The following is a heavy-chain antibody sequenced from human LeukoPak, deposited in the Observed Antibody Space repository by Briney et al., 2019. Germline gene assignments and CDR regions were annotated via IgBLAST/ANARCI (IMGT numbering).Heavy chain of an antibody. J-gene: IGHJ4*02. CDR2: IKQDGSEK. Sequence: PGGSLRLSCVASGFTVSSNYMSWVRQAPGKGLEWVANIKQDGSEKYYVDSVKGRFTISRDNAKNSLYLQMNSLRAEDTAVYYCARVDSGSYPSYFDYWGQGTLVTVSS. CDR3: ARVDSGSYPSYFDY. D-gene: IGHD3-10*01. V-gene: IGHV3-7*01. CDR1: GFTVSSNY.